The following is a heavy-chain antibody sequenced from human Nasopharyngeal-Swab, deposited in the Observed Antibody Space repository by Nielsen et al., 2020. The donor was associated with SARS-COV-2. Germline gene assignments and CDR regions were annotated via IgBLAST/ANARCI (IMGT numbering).Heavy chain of an antibody. CDR1: GFTFSSYS. CDR3: ARDPIDY. CDR2: ISSSSSYI. V-gene: IGHV3-21*01. Sequence: GESLKISCAASGFTFSSYSMNWVRQAPGKGLEWVSSISSSSSYIYYADSVKGRFTISRDNAKNSLYLQMNSLRAEDTAVYCCARDPIDYWGQGTLVTVSS. J-gene: IGHJ4*02.